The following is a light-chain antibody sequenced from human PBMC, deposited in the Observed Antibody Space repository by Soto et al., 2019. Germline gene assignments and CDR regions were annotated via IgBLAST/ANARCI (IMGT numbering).Light chain of an antibody. CDR3: QHYDNLPIT. V-gene: IGKV1-33*01. J-gene: IGKJ5*01. CDR2: DAS. Sequence: IQMTQSPSSLSASVGDTVTITRRASQDTTKYLNWYQQTPCNAPKLLISDASTLETGVPSRFSGRGAGTVSDFTISRLQAEDIATYYCQHYDNLPITFGQGTRLEIK. CDR1: QDTTKY.